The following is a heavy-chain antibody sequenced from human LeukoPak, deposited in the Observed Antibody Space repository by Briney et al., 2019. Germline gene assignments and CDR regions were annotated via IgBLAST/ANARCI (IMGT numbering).Heavy chain of an antibody. V-gene: IGHV1-69*13. Sequence: EASVKVSCKASGYNFIGYYMHWVRQAPGQGLEWMGGIIPIFGTANYAQKFQGRVTITADESTSTAYMELSSLRSEDTAVYYCARTPIAAAGLTAFFDFDYWGQGTLVTVSS. D-gene: IGHD6-13*01. J-gene: IGHJ4*02. CDR1: GYNFIGYY. CDR3: ARTPIAAAGLTAFFDFDY. CDR2: IIPIFGTA.